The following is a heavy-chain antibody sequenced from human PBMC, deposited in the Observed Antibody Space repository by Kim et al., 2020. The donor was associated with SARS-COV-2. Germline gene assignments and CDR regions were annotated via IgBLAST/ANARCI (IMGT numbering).Heavy chain of an antibody. J-gene: IGHJ6*02. D-gene: IGHD3-10*01. V-gene: IGHV3-30*18. CDR2: ISYDGSNK. CDR1: EFTFSSYG. CDR3: AKDRRITMDRYGMDV. Sequence: GGSLRLSCAASEFTFSSYGMHWVRQAPGKGLEWVALISYDGSNKYYADSVKGRFTISRDNFKNTLYLQINSLRAEDTAVYYCAKDRRITMDRYGMDVWGLGTTVTVSS.